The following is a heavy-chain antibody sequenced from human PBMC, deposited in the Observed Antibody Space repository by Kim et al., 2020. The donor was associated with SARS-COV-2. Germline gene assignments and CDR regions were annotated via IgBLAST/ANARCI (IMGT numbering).Heavy chain of an antibody. V-gene: IGHV3-23*03. CDR2: IYSGGSST. CDR1: GFTFSSYA. D-gene: IGHD3-16*02. CDR3: AKDTRVFLGYPYYYNGMDI. Sequence: GGSLRLSCAASGFTFSSYAMSWVRQAPGKGLEWVAGIYSGGSSTYYADSVKGRFTISRDNAKNTLYLQMNSLRAEDTAVYYCAKDTRVFLGYPYYYNGMDIWGRGTTVTVSS. J-gene: IGHJ6*02.